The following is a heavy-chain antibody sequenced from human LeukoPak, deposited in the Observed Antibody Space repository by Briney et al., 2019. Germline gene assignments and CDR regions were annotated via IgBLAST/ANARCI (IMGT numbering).Heavy chain of an antibody. CDR3: ASVDWNWYFDL. CDR1: GGSISSYY. V-gene: IGHV4-59*01. Sequence: PSETLSLTCTVSGGSISSYYWSWIRQPPGKGLEWIGYIYYSGSTNYNPSLKSRVTISVDTSKNQFSRKRSSVTAADTAVYYCASVDWNWYFDLWGRGTLVTVSS. CDR2: IYYSGST. J-gene: IGHJ2*01. D-gene: IGHD3-9*01.